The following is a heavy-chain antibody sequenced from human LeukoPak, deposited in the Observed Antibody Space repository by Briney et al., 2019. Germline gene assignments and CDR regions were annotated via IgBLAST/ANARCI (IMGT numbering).Heavy chain of an antibody. CDR3: ARGPNDFWSGYYNWFDP. CDR2: INHSGST. J-gene: IGHJ5*02. CDR1: GGSFSGYY. D-gene: IGHD3-3*01. V-gene: IGHV4-34*01. Sequence: KPSETLSLTCAVYGGSFSGYYWSWIRQPPGKGLEWIGEINHSGSTNYNPSLKSRVTISVDTSKNQFSLKLSSVTAADTAVYYCARGPNDFWSGYYNWFDPWGQGTLVTVSS.